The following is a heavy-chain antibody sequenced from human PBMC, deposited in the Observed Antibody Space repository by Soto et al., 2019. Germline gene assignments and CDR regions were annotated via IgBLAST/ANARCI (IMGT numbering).Heavy chain of an antibody. D-gene: IGHD3-10*01. CDR1: GGSISSSSYY. J-gene: IGHJ4*02. Sequence: KTSETLSLTCTVSGGSISSSSYYWGWIRQPPGKGLEWIGSIYYSGSTYYNPSLKSRVTISVDTSKNQFSLKLSSVTAADTAVYYCARLRFGTTRVYYFDYWGQGTLVTVSS. CDR2: IYYSGST. CDR3: ARLRFGTTRVYYFDY. V-gene: IGHV4-39*01.